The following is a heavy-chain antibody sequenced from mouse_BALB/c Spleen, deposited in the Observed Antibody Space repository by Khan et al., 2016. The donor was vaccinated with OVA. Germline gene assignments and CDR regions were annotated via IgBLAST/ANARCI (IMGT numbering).Heavy chain of an antibody. Sequence: EVELVESGGGLVQPGGSLRLSCATSGFTFTDYYITWVRQPPGKALEWLGFIRNKANGYSTEYIASVKGRFTVSRDNSQSIVYLQITTLRAEDSATYYCARETVVDIYWYLDVWGAGTTVTVSS. CDR3: ARETVVDIYWYLDV. J-gene: IGHJ1*01. V-gene: IGHV7-3*02. CDR2: IRNKANGYST. CDR1: GFTFTDYY. D-gene: IGHD1-1*01.